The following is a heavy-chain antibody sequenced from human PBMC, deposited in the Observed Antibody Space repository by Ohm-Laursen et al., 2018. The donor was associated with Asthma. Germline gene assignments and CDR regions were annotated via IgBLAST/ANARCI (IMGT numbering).Heavy chain of an antibody. D-gene: IGHD3-3*01. Sequence: TLSLTWTVSGGSISSGGYYWSWIRQHPGKGLEWIGYIYYSGSTYYNPSLKSRVTISVDTSKNQFSLKLSSVTAADTAVYYCARGSFLEWLYYWGQGTLVTVSS. V-gene: IGHV4-31*02. CDR1: GGSISSGGYY. CDR3: ARGSFLEWLYY. CDR2: IYYSGST. J-gene: IGHJ4*02.